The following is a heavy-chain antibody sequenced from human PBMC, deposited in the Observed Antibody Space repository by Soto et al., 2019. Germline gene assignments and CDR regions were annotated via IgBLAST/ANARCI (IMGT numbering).Heavy chain of an antibody. CDR1: GFSVSSNY. V-gene: IGHV3-53*01. Sequence: EVQLVESGGGLIQPGGSLRLSCAASGFSVSSNYMSWVRQAPGKGLEWVSLIYSVGSTYYADSVKGRFTISRDNSKNTLYLQMNSLRAEDTAVYYCARLEVGWELGVGPLDFWGQATLVTVSS. CDR3: ARLEVGWELGVGPLDF. CDR2: IYSVGST. J-gene: IGHJ4*02. D-gene: IGHD1-26*01.